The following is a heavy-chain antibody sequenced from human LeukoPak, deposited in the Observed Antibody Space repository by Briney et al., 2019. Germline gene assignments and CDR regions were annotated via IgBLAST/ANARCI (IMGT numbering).Heavy chain of an antibody. CDR2: ISAYNGNT. CDR3: ARGCGSYYEVPLGY. J-gene: IGHJ4*02. Sequence: ASVKVSCKASGGTFSSYAISWVRQAPGQGLEWMGGISAYNGNTNYAQKLQGRVTMTTDTSTSTAYMELRSLRSDDTAVYYCARGCGSYYEVPLGYWGQGTLVTVSS. D-gene: IGHD1-26*01. CDR1: GGTFSSYA. V-gene: IGHV1-18*01.